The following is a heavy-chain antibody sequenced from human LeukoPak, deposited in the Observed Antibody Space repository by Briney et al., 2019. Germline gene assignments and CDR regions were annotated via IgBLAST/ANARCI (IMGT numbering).Heavy chain of an antibody. CDR2: ISWNSGGI. V-gene: IGHV3-9*03. CDR1: GFTFDDYA. J-gene: IGHJ6*03. Sequence: DRSLRLSCAASGFTFDDYAMHWVRQAPGKGLEWVSGISWNSGGIGYADSVKGRFTISRDNAKNSLYLQMNSLRAEDMALYYCAKVSNYYYYYMDVSGKGTTVTVSS. CDR3: AKVSNYYYYYMDV.